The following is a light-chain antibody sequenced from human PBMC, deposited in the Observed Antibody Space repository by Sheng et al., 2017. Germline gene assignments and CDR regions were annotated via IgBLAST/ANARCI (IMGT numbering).Light chain of an antibody. CDR1: QSVSSY. V-gene: IGKV3-11*01. Sequence: EIVLTQSPATLSLSPGERATLSCRASQSVSSYLAWYQQKPGQAPRLLIYDASNRATGIPARFSGSGSGTDFTLTISSLEPEDFAVYYCQQRSNWPPMYTFGPGDRSWRSN. CDR3: QQRSNWPPMYT. CDR2: DAS. J-gene: IGKJ2*01.